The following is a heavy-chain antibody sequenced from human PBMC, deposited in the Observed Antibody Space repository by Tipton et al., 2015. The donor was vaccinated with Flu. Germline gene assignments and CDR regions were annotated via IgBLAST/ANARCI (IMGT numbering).Heavy chain of an antibody. J-gene: IGHJ4*02. CDR3: ARLSYYDVDLKNFYFDY. CDR1: SGSIRSTNYF. CDR2: IYPSGTT. Sequence: TLSLTCTVSSGSIRSTNYFCAWIRQPPGKRLELIGSIYPSGTTYYNPSLKSRFTVPVDTSKSQFSLKLRSVTAADTAVYYCARLSYYDVDLKNFYFDYWGQGALVTVSS. V-gene: IGHV4-39*01. D-gene: IGHD3-10*02.